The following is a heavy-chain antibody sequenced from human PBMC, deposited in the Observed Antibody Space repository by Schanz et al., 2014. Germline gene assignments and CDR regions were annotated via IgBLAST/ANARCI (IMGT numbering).Heavy chain of an antibody. J-gene: IGHJ4*02. D-gene: IGHD1-1*01. CDR2: LSFDSRHI. V-gene: IGHV3-21*06. CDR3: ARDGVAATTDFEY. CDR1: GFSFDSYN. Sequence: DVQLVESGGGLVQPGGSLRLSCAASGFSFDSYNMNWVRQSPGKGLEWVAFLSFDSRHIYYADSVKGRFTISRDNAKSSLHLQMNSLRADDTAVYYCARDGVAATTDFEYWGQGALVTVSS.